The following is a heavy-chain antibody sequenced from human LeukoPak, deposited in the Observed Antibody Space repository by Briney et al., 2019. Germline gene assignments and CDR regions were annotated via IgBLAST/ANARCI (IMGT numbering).Heavy chain of an antibody. CDR2: INPNSGGT. V-gene: IGHV1-2*02. CDR1: GYTFTDYY. J-gene: IGHJ6*03. Sequence: ASVKVSCKASGYTFTDYYMHWVRQAPGQGLEWMGLINPNSGGTNYAQKFQGRVTMTRDTSISTAYMELSRLRSDDTAVYYCARGPYGSSEIYYYYYYLDVWGKGTTVTVSS. D-gene: IGHD6-6*01. CDR3: ARGPYGSSEIYYYYYYLDV.